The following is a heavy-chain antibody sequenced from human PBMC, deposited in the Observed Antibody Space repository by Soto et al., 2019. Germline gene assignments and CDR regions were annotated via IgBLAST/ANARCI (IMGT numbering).Heavy chain of an antibody. D-gene: IGHD5-18*01. J-gene: IGHJ4*02. CDR1: GYTFSSYY. CDR3: ARQDGYSYGYYFVY. Sequence: QVQLVQSGAEVKKPGASVKVSCKASGYTFSSYYLHWVRQAPGQGLEWMGWINPNSGGTNYAQKYQGWVTMTRDTSISTAYMELSRLRSDDTAVYYCARQDGYSYGYYFVYWGQGTLVTVSS. V-gene: IGHV1-2*04. CDR2: INPNSGGT.